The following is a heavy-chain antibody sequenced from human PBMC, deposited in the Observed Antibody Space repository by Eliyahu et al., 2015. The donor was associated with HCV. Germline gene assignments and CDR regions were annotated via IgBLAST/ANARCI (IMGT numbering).Heavy chain of an antibody. CDR1: GGTFTIYT. Sequence: QVHLVQSGPEVKRPGSSVKVSCKASGGTFTIYTISWVRQALDKGLGGRGGTTPVFGTANYAQNFQGRVTITADESTNTAFMELSSLTSEDTAVYYCALEGGSSGPRWFDPWGQGTLVTVSS. CDR3: ALEGGSSGPRWFDP. D-gene: IGHD6-19*01. J-gene: IGHJ5*02. V-gene: IGHV1-69*01. CDR2: TTPVFGTA.